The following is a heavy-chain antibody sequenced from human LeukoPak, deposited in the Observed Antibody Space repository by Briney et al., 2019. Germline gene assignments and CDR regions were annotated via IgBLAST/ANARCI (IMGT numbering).Heavy chain of an antibody. V-gene: IGHV3-30*02. Sequence: PGGSLRLSCAASGFTFSTYGMHWVRQAPGKGLEWVTFIRYDGSNKYYADSVKGRFTISRDNSKNTLYLQMNSLRAEDTAVYYCAKDPLVSGSGSFLFDYWGQGTLVTVSS. J-gene: IGHJ4*02. CDR1: GFTFSTYG. CDR3: AKDPLVSGSGSFLFDY. CDR2: IRYDGSNK. D-gene: IGHD3-10*01.